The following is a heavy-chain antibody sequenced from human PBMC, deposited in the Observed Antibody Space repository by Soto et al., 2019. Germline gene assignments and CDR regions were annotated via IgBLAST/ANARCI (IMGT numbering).Heavy chain of an antibody. J-gene: IGHJ5*02. CDR3: ARGGYSYGPNWFDP. Sequence: SETLSLTCTVSGGSISSYYWSWIRQPPGKGLEWIGYIYYSGSTNYNPSLKSRVTISVDTSKNQFSLKLSSVTAADTAVYYCARGGYSYGPNWFDPWGQGTLVTVSS. V-gene: IGHV4-59*08. CDR2: IYYSGST. CDR1: GGSISSYY. D-gene: IGHD5-18*01.